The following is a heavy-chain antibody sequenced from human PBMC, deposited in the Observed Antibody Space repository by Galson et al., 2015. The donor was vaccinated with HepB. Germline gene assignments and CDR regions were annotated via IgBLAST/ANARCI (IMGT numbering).Heavy chain of an antibody. CDR1: KYTFTGHY. J-gene: IGHJ4*02. CDR2: INPNSGDT. V-gene: IGHV1-2*02. CDR3: ARASLSSGWYFDF. D-gene: IGHD6-19*01. Sequence: SVKVSCKASKYTFTGHYLHWVRQAPGQGLEWMGWINPNSGDTNYAQKFQGKVTMTSDTSINTAYMQVTRRRSDDTSVYYCARASLSSGWYFDFWGQGTLVTVSS.